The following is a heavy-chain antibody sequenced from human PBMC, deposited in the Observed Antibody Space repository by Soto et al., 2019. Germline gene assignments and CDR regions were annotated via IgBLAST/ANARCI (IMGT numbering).Heavy chain of an antibody. CDR1: GFTFSNHW. CDR2: LKSDGSTT. CDR3: ARGGGFGNPAFDY. V-gene: IGHV3-74*01. Sequence: EVHLVESGGGLVQPGGSLRLSCAASGFTFSNHWMHWVRPAPGKGLVWVSHLKSDGSTTIYADSVKGRFTISRDNAKNTQYVQLNRLRPEDTAVYYCARGGGFGNPAFDYWGQETLVTVAS. J-gene: IGHJ4*02. D-gene: IGHD3-10*01.